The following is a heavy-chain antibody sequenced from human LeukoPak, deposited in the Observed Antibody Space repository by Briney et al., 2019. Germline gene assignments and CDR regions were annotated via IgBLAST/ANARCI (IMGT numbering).Heavy chain of an antibody. CDR3: ARDSESYYDILTGYHRTYYFDY. CDR2: ISSSSSTI. V-gene: IGHV3-48*02. CDR1: GFTFSSYS. Sequence: GGSLRLSCAASGFTFSSYSMNWVCQAPGKGLEWVSYISSSSSTIYYADSVKGRFTISRDNAKNSLYLQMNSLRDEDTAVYYCARDSESYYDILTGYHRTYYFDYWGQGTLVTVSS. J-gene: IGHJ4*02. D-gene: IGHD3-9*01.